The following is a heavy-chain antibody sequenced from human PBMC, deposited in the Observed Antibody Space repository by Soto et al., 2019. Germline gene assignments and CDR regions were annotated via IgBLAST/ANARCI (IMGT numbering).Heavy chain of an antibody. CDR2: IKYSGTT. Sequence: SETLSLTCTVSGGSISSSRCHWGWIRQPPGKGLEWIASIKYSGTTFYNPSLKSRVTLSVDTSKNQFALKLSSVTAADTAVYYCASALPYGDYDFDYWGQGTLVTVSS. J-gene: IGHJ4*02. CDR1: GGSISSSRCH. V-gene: IGHV4-39*01. CDR3: ASALPYGDYDFDY. D-gene: IGHD4-17*01.